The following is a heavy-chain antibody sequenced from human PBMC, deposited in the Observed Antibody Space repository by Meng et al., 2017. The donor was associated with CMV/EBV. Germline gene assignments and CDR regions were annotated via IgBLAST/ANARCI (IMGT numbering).Heavy chain of an antibody. D-gene: IGHD3-22*01. CDR2: IIPIFGTA. V-gene: IGHV1-69*12. CDR3: ARVPYYYDSSGSRFDP. CDR1: GGTFSSYA. Sequence: VQLGQSGAEVKKPGSSVKVSCKASGGTFSSYAISWVRQAPGQGLEWMGGIIPIFGTANYAQKFQGRVTITADESTSTAYMELSSLRSEDTAVYYCARVPYYYDSSGSRFDPWGQGTLVTVSS. J-gene: IGHJ5*02.